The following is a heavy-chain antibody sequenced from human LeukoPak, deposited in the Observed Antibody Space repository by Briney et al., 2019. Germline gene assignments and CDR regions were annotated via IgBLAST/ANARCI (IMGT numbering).Heavy chain of an antibody. D-gene: IGHD2-21*01. CDR1: GFTFSTYA. CDR3: AKDPNRYCGGDCYSDY. CDR2: ISGTGGRT. Sequence: GGSLRLSCAASGFTFSTYAMSWVRQAPGKGLEWVSAISGTGGRTYYADYVKGGFTISRDNSKNTLYLQMNSLRAEDTAIFYCAKDPNRYCGGDCYSDYWGQGTLVTVSS. J-gene: IGHJ4*02. V-gene: IGHV3-23*01.